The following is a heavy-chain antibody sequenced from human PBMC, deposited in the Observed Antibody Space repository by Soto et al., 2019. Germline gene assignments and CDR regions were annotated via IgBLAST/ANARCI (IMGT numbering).Heavy chain of an antibody. J-gene: IGHJ5*02. Sequence: QVQLVQSGAEVKKPGASVKVSCKASGYTFTTYYMHWVRQAPGQGLEWMGTINPSGGSTTYVQMFQDRVTVTRDTSTSLVYMELSSLRSEDTAVYYCARGAAAGDHKSNWFDPWGQGTLVTVSS. D-gene: IGHD6-13*01. V-gene: IGHV1-46*01. CDR2: INPSGGST. CDR1: GYTFTTYY. CDR3: ARGAAAGDHKSNWFDP.